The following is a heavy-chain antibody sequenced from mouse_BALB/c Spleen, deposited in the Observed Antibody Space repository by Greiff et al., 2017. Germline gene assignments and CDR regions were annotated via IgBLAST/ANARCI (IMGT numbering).Heavy chain of an antibody. J-gene: IGHJ4*01. Sequence: EVQLQQSGGGLVKPGGSLKLSCAASGFTFSSYAMSWVRQTPEKRLEWVASISSGGSTYYPDSVKGRFTISRDNARNILYLQMSSLRSEDTAMYYCARGYDAMDYWGQGTSVTVSS. CDR2: ISSGGST. CDR1: GFTFSSYA. V-gene: IGHV5-6-5*01. CDR3: ARGYDAMDY.